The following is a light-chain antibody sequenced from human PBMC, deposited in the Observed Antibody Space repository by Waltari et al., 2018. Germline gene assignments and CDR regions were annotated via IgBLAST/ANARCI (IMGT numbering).Light chain of an antibody. CDR1: ISNIGSNA. CDR3: AACDDSLNGQRV. CDR2: KTK. Sequence: QSVLTQPPSASGVPGQRVTISCSGSISNIGSNAVSWYQQFPGTAPKLLIYKTKQRPAGVRYRFSGAKSGTSASLAITGLKSEDEADYYCAACDDSLNGQRVFGGGTKLTVL. V-gene: IGLV1-44*01. J-gene: IGLJ3*02.